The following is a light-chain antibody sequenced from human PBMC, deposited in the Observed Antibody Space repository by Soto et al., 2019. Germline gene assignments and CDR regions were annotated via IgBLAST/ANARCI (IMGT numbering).Light chain of an antibody. Sequence: EIMLTQSQATLAFSALESHTLXARASQSVSSNLAWYQQKRGQAPRLLIYGASTRATGIPARFSGSGSGTDFTLTISSLEPDDFAVYYCQQRADWPITFGQGTRLETK. CDR3: QQRADWPIT. CDR2: GAS. V-gene: IGKV3-11*01. J-gene: IGKJ5*01. CDR1: QSVSSN.